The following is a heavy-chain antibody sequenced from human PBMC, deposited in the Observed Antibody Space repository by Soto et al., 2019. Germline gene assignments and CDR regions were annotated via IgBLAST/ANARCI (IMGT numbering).Heavy chain of an antibody. CDR1: GYTFTSYG. CDR3: ARNLMDFDILTGYDMGYYFAY. V-gene: IGHV1-18*01. J-gene: IGHJ4*02. CDR2: ISAYNGNT. Sequence: ASVKVSCKASGYTFTSYGISWVRQAPGQGLEWMGWISAYNGNTKYSQKFQGRVTITRDTSASTAYMELSSLRSEDTAVYYCARNLMDFDILTGYDMGYYFAYWSQGTLVTVSS. D-gene: IGHD3-9*01.